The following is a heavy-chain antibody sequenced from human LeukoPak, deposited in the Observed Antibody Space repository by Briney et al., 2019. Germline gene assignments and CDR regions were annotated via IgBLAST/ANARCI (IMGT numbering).Heavy chain of an antibody. J-gene: IGHJ4*02. CDR2: ISAYNGNT. CDR1: GYTFTSYG. D-gene: IGHD2-2*01. V-gene: IGHV1-18*01. Sequence: ASVKVSCKASGYTFTSYGISWVRQAPGQGLERMGWISAYNGNTNYAQKLQGRVTMTTDTSTSTAYMELRSLRSDDTAVYYCARRGYCSSTSCYAVEFDYWGRGTLVTVSS. CDR3: ARRGYCSSTSCYAVEFDY.